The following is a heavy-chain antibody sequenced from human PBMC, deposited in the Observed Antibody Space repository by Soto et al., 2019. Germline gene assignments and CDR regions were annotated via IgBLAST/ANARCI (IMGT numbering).Heavy chain of an antibody. D-gene: IGHD6-6*01. CDR3: ARFPSIAATYYYYGMDV. Sequence: PSVKVSCKASGGTFSSYAISWVRQAPGQGLEWMGGIIPIFGTANYAQKFQGRVTITADESTSTAYMELSSLRSEDTAVYYCARFPSIAATYYYYGMDVWGQGTTVTVSS. V-gene: IGHV1-69*13. J-gene: IGHJ6*02. CDR1: GGTFSSYA. CDR2: IIPIFGTA.